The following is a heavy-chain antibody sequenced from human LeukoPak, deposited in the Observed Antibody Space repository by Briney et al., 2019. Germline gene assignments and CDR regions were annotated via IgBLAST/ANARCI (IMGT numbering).Heavy chain of an antibody. Sequence: ASVKVSCKASGYTFTSYGISWVRQAPGQGLEWMGWISAYNGNTNFAQKLQDRVAMTTDTSTSTAYMELRSLRSDDTAVYYCARAEKPNWGNYYYYCMDVWGKGTTVTVSS. J-gene: IGHJ6*03. CDR1: GYTFTSYG. CDR3: ARAEKPNWGNYYYYCMDV. CDR2: ISAYNGNT. V-gene: IGHV1-18*01. D-gene: IGHD7-27*01.